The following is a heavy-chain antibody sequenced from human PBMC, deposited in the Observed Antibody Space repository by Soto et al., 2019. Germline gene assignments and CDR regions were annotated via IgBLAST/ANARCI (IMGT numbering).Heavy chain of an antibody. CDR2: FIPLFATT. Sequence: QVQLVQSGAEVKKPGSSVKVSCKASGGTFSSYAISWVRQAPGQGLEWMGGFIPLFATTNYAQNFQGRVTLTADESKTTAYMELSSVRSEDTAVYYCASAVGSGLDRCYCDYLGQGPLVTVSA. V-gene: IGHV1-69*12. CDR3: ASAVGSGLDRCYCDY. D-gene: IGHD3-3*01. J-gene: IGHJ4*02. CDR1: GGTFSSYA.